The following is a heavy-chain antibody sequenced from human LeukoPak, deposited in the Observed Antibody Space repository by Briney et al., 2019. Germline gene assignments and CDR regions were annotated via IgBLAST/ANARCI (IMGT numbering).Heavy chain of an antibody. Sequence: GGSLRLSCAASGFTFSSSAMSWVRQAPGKGLEWVSDISNNGGYTYCADSVQGRFTISRDNSKSTLCLQMNSLRAEDTAVYYCAKQLGYCSDGSCYFPYWGQGTLVTVSS. CDR2: ISNNGGYT. D-gene: IGHD2-15*01. CDR1: GFTFSSSA. V-gene: IGHV3-23*01. J-gene: IGHJ4*02. CDR3: AKQLGYCSDGSCYFPY.